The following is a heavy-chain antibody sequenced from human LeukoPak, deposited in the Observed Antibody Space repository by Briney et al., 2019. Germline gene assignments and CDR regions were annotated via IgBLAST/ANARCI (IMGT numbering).Heavy chain of an antibody. V-gene: IGHV4-34*01. CDR1: GGSFSGYY. J-gene: IGHJ4*02. CDR2: INHSGST. D-gene: IGHD3-16*02. Sequence: PSETLSLTCAVYGGSFSGYYWSWIRQPPGKGLEWIGEINHSGSTNYNPSLKSRVTISADTSKNQFSLKLSSVTAADTAVYYCARGYVWGSYRQYYFDYWGQGTLVTVSS. CDR3: ARGYVWGSYRQYYFDY.